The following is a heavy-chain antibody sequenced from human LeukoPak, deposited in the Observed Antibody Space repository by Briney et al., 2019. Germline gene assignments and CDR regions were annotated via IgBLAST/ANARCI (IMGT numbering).Heavy chain of an antibody. Sequence: GGSLRLSCAASGFTFSSYWMSWVRQAPGKGLEWVANIKQDGSEKYYVDSVKGRFTISRDNAKNSLYLQMNSLRAEDTAVYYCAREQSSKLGIATGGFDYWGQGTLVTVSS. J-gene: IGHJ4*02. CDR2: IKQDGSEK. V-gene: IGHV3-7*01. CDR3: AREQSSKLGIATGGFDY. D-gene: IGHD7-27*01. CDR1: GFTFSSYW.